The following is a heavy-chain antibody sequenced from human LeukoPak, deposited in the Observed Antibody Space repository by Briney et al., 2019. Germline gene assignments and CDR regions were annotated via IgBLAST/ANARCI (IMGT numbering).Heavy chain of an antibody. J-gene: IGHJ4*02. CDR3: ARDFDRYQLLCLGY. CDR2: ISAYNGNT. Sequence: GASVKVSCKASGYTFTSYGISWVRQAPGQGLEWMGWISAYNGNTNYAQKLQGRVTMTTDTSTSTAYMELRSLRSDDTAVYYCARDFDRYQLLCLGYWGQGTLVTVSS. CDR1: GYTFTSYG. D-gene: IGHD2-2*01. V-gene: IGHV1-18*01.